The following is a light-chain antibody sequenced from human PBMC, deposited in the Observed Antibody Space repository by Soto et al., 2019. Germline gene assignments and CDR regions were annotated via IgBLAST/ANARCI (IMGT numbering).Light chain of an antibody. CDR1: QSVSSN. CDR3: QQYNNRPPWT. CDR2: GAS. Sequence: EIVMTQSPATLSVSPGERATLSCRASQSVSSNLAWYQQKPGQAPRLLIYGASTRAPGIPARFSGSGSGTEFTLTISSLQSEDFAVYYCQQYNNRPPWTFGQGTKVEIK. V-gene: IGKV3-15*01. J-gene: IGKJ1*01.